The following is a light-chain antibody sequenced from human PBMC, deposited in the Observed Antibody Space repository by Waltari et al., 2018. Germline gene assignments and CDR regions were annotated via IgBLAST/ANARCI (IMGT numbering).Light chain of an antibody. CDR3: QHYGGSPKYT. J-gene: IGKJ2*01. CDR1: QSVNNNY. V-gene: IGKV3-20*01. Sequence: EIVLTQSPGTLYLSPGERATLSCRASQSVNNNYLAWYQAKPGQAPRLLIYGISLRATGVPDRFSGGGSGTDFTLTISRLEPEDFAVYYCQHYGGSPKYTFGQGTKLEIK. CDR2: GIS.